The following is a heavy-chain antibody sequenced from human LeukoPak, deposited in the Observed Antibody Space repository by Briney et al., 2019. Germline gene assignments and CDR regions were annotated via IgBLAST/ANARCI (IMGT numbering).Heavy chain of an antibody. CDR1: GYTLTELS. V-gene: IGHV1-24*01. J-gene: IGHJ5*02. D-gene: IGHD5-18*01. CDR3: ARVDSWIQLQTGWFDP. Sequence: ASVKVSCKVSGYTLTELSMHWVRQAPGKGLEWMGGFDPEDGETIYAQKFQGRVTMTEDTSTDTAYMELSSLRSEDTAVYYCARVDSWIQLQTGWFDPWGQGTLVTVSS. CDR2: FDPEDGET.